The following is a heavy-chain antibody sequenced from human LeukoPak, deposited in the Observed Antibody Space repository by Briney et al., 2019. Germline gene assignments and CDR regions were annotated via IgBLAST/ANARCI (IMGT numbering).Heavy chain of an antibody. J-gene: IGHJ3*02. D-gene: IGHD3-16*02. V-gene: IGHV4-59*12. CDR3: ARSRIYDYVWGSYRKGDAFDI. CDR2: IYYSGST. CDR1: GGSISSYY. Sequence: PSETLSLTCTVSGGSISSYYWSWIRQPPGKGLEWIGYIYYSGSTNYNPSLKSRVTISVDTSKNQFSLKLSSVTAADTAVYYCARSRIYDYVWGSYRKGDAFDIWGQGTMVTVSS.